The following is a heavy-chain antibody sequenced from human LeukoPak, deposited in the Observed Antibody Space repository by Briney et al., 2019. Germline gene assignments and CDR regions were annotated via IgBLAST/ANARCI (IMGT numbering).Heavy chain of an antibody. Sequence: SETLSLTCTVSGGSISSGGYYWSCIRQHPGKGLEWIGYIYYSGRTYYNPSLKSRVTISVDTSKNHFSQKLSCVTAADTAVYYCARDVYGHDWWFDPWGQGTLVTVSS. D-gene: IGHD3-9*01. J-gene: IGHJ5*02. CDR3: ARDVYGHDWWFDP. CDR2: IYYSGRT. CDR1: GGSISSGGYY. V-gene: IGHV4-31*03.